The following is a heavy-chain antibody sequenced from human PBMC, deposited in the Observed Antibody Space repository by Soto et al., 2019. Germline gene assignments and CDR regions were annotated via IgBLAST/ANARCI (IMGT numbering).Heavy chain of an antibody. CDR3: ARGVDYPSWPYFDY. D-gene: IGHD2-2*01. CDR1: GGSISSGGYY. CDR2: IYYSGSP. Sequence: QVQLQESGPGLVKPSQTLSLTCSVSGGSISSGGYYWSWIRHHPGKGLEWIGYIYYSGSPSYNPSLKSRVTISVDTSKNQFSLNLSSVTAADTAVYYCARGVDYPSWPYFDYWGQGTLVTVSS. J-gene: IGHJ4*02. V-gene: IGHV4-31*03.